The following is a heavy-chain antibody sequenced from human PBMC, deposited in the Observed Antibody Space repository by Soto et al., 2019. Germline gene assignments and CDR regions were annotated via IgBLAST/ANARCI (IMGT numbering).Heavy chain of an antibody. Sequence: SETLSLTCAVYGGSFSGYYWSWIRQPPGKGLEWIGEINHSGSTNYNPSLKSRVTISVDTSKNQFSLKLSSVTAADTAVYYCARGAVNYYYYMDVWGKGTTVTVSS. CDR2: INHSGST. D-gene: IGHD4-17*01. V-gene: IGHV4-34*01. CDR1: GGSFSGYY. CDR3: ARGAVNYYYYMDV. J-gene: IGHJ6*03.